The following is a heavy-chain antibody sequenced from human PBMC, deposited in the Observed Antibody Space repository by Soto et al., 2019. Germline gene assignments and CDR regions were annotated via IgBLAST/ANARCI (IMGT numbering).Heavy chain of an antibody. D-gene: IGHD5-18*01. Sequence: GGSLRLSCAASGFTFSNFWMHWVRQAPGKGLVWVSRVYSDGSGPMYADSVKGRFTISRDNAKSTLYLQMNSLRPEDTAVYYCATLNSFGSGYWGRGTLVTVSS. J-gene: IGHJ4*02. V-gene: IGHV3-74*03. CDR1: GFTFSNFW. CDR2: VYSDGSGP. CDR3: ATLNSFGSGY.